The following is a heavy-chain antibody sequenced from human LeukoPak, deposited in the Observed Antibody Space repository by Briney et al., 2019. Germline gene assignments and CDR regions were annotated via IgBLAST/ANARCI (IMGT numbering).Heavy chain of an antibody. CDR1: GITFNSYW. Sequence: GGSLRLSCAASGITFNSYWMSRVPQAPGKGPELVANIKQDGSEKYYVDSVKGRFTISRDNAKNSLYLQMNSLRAEDTAVYYCAREPPAHSGSYYIDYWGQGTLVTVSS. D-gene: IGHD3-10*01. J-gene: IGHJ4*02. CDR3: AREPPAHSGSYYIDY. CDR2: IKQDGSEK. V-gene: IGHV3-7*01.